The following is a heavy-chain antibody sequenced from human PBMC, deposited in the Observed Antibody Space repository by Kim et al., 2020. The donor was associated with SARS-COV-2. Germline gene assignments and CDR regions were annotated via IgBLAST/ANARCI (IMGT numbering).Heavy chain of an antibody. D-gene: IGHD2-15*01. Sequence: FTISRDNSKNTLYLQMNSLRAEDTAVYYCAKVADELGYCSGGSCDWTIDYWGQGTLVTVSS. CDR3: AKVADELGYCSGGSCDWTIDY. J-gene: IGHJ4*02. V-gene: IGHV3-30*02.